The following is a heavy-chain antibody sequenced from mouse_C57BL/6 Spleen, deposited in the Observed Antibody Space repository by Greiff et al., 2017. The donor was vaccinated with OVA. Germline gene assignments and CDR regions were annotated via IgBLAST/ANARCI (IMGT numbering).Heavy chain of an antibody. CDR3: ARQEDYYYGSSYFDY. Sequence: QVQLKESGAELARPGASVKLSCKASGYTFTSYGISWVKQRTGQGLEWIGEIYPRSGNTYYNEKFKGKATLTADKSSSTAYMELRSLTSEDSAVYFCARQEDYYYGSSYFDYWGQGTTLTVSS. J-gene: IGHJ2*01. V-gene: IGHV1-81*01. D-gene: IGHD1-1*01. CDR1: GYTFTSYG. CDR2: IYPRSGNT.